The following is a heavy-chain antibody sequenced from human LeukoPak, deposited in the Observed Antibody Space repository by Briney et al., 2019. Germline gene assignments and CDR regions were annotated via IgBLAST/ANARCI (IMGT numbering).Heavy chain of an antibody. CDR2: ISSSSSTI. CDR3: ARDRNSYGDYLH. V-gene: IGHV3-48*01. Sequence: YISSSSSTIYYADSVKGRFTISRDNAKNSLYLQMNSLRAEDTAVYYCARDRNSYGDYLHWGQGTLVTVSS. J-gene: IGHJ4*02. D-gene: IGHD4-17*01.